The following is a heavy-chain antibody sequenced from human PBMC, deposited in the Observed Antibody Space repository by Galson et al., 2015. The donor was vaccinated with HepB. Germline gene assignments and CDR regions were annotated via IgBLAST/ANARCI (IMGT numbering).Heavy chain of an antibody. CDR1: GSSFTGYA. D-gene: IGHD4-17*01. Sequence: SVKVSCKASGSSFTGYAISWVRQAPGQRLEWMGAIIPHFDQSNYAQKFQGRVTITADISTSTAYMELSSLRSEDTAIYYCTREVYGRPHLDYWGQGTLVIVSS. CDR3: TREVYGRPHLDY. J-gene: IGHJ4*02. V-gene: IGHV1-69*06. CDR2: IIPHFDQS.